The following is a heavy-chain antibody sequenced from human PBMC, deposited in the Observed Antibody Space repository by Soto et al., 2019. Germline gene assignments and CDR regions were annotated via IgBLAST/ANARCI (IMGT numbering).Heavy chain of an antibody. CDR1: GFARSPYW. CDR3: ARLTEAVTTFVY. Sequence: GGALRLSYEASGFARSPYWGSWVRQDPGKGLEWVASINQDGSVKHYVDSVRGRFTISGDNAKNSLFLQMNSLSAEDTAVYYCARLTEAVTTFVYWGQGAPVTLSS. V-gene: IGHV3-7*03. D-gene: IGHD1-1*01. J-gene: IGHJ4*02. CDR2: INQDGSVK.